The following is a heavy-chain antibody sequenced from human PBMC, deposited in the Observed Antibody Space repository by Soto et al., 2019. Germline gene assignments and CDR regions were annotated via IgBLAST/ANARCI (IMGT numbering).Heavy chain of an antibody. V-gene: IGHV3-33*01. Sequence: QVQLVESGGGVVQPGRSLSLSCAASGLPLSSYGMHWVRRAPGRGLEWVAVIWYDGSNKYYADSVKGRFTISRDNSKNTLYLQMNSLRAEDTAVYYCARDKIGYGDFDYWGQGTLVTVSS. CDR3: ARDKIGYGDFDY. D-gene: IGHD4-17*01. CDR1: GLPLSSYG. J-gene: IGHJ4*02. CDR2: IWYDGSNK.